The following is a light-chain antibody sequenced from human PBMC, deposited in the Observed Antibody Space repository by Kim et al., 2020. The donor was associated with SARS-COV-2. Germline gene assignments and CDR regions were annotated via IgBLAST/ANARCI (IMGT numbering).Light chain of an antibody. CDR2: GAS. Sequence: EIALTRSPGTLSLSPGEGATLSCRASQSVSSSYLAWYQQKSGQAPRLLIFGASSRATGIPDRFSGSGSGTDFTLTINRLEPEDFAVYYCQQYGGSPPEYTFGQGTKLEI. CDR1: QSVSSSY. J-gene: IGKJ2*01. V-gene: IGKV3-20*01. CDR3: QQYGGSPPEYT.